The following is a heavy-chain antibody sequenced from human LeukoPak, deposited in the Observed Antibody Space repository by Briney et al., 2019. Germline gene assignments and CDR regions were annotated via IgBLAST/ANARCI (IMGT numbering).Heavy chain of an antibody. D-gene: IGHD3-16*01. V-gene: IGHV3-23*01. J-gene: IGHJ1*01. CDR3: AKDDAWGRYQD. CDR1: GFTFSSYA. CDR2: FSGSGGST. Sequence: GGSLRLSCAASGFTFSSYAMSWVRQAPGKGLECISGFSGSGGSTYYADSVKGRFTISRDNSKNTLYLQMSSLGAEDTAVYFCAKDDAWGRYQDWGQGTLVTVSS.